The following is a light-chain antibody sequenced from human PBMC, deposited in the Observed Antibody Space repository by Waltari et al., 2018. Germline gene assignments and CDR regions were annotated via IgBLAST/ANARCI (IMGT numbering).Light chain of an antibody. J-gene: IGKJ3*01. V-gene: IGKV1-5*03. CDR2: EAS. Sequence: DIKMTQSPSTLSASVGDRVTITCRASQRISTWLAWYQQKPGKAPKLLIYEASSLKNGGPSRFSGSGAGTEFTLTISSLQPYDFATYYCQQFNTYPIPFGRGTKVDIK. CDR1: QRISTW. CDR3: QQFNTYPIP.